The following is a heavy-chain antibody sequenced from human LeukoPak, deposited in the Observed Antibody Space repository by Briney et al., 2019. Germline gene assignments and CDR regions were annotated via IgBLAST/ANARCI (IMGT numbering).Heavy chain of an antibody. CDR1: GYTFTGYY. CDR2: INPNSGGT. Sequence: ASVKVSCKASGYTFTGYYMHWVRQAPGQGLEWMGWINPNSGGTNHAQKFQGRVTMTRDTSISTAYMELSRLRSDDTAVYYCASGIAARGWFDPWGQGTLVTVSS. CDR3: ASGIAARGWFDP. D-gene: IGHD6-6*01. V-gene: IGHV1-2*02. J-gene: IGHJ5*02.